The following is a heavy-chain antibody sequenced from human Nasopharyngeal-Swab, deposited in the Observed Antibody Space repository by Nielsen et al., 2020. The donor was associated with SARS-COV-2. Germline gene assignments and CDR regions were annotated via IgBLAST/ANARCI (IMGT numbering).Heavy chain of an antibody. CDR3: AREESIRGYSGYDPYYMDV. CDR2: IIPIFGTA. CDR1: GGTFSSYA. J-gene: IGHJ6*03. D-gene: IGHD5-12*01. Sequence: SVKVSCKASGGTFSSYAISWVRPAPGQGLEWMGGIIPIFGTANYAQKFQGRVTITADKSTSTAYMELSSLRSEDTAVYYCAREESIRGYSGYDPYYMDVWGKGTTVTVSS. V-gene: IGHV1-69*06.